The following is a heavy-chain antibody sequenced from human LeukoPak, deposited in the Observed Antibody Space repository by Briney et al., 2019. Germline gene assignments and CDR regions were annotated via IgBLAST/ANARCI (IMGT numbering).Heavy chain of an antibody. Sequence: SETLSLTCAVYGGSFSGYYWSWIRQPPGKRLEWIGEINHSGSTNYNPSLKSRVTISVDTSKNQFSLKLSSVTAADTAVYCCARGGDGDYGVKNFDYWGQGTLVTVSS. CDR1: GGSFSGYY. J-gene: IGHJ4*02. V-gene: IGHV4-34*01. D-gene: IGHD4-17*01. CDR3: ARGGDGDYGVKNFDY. CDR2: INHSGST.